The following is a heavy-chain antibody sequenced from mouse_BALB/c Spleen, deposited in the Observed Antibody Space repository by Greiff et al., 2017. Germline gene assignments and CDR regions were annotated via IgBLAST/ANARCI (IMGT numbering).Heavy chain of an antibody. Sequence: DVKLVESGGGLVQPGGSLKLSCAASGFTFSSYGMSWVRQTPDKRLELVATINSNGGSTYYPDSVKGRFTISRDNAKNTLYLQMSSLKSEDTAMYYCARDRGYGYAMDYWGQGTSVTVSS. D-gene: IGHD2-14*01. CDR1: GFTFSSYG. CDR3: ARDRGYGYAMDY. V-gene: IGHV5-6-3*01. J-gene: IGHJ4*01. CDR2: INSNGGST.